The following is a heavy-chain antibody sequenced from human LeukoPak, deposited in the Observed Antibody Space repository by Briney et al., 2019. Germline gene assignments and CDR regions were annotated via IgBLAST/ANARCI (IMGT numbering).Heavy chain of an antibody. D-gene: IGHD2-8*01. V-gene: IGHV1-2*02. CDR1: GYTFTGYY. CDR3: ARGNGRSRLDP. CDR2: INPNNGGT. J-gene: IGHJ5*02. Sequence: ASVKVSCTASGYTFTGYYMHWVRQAPGQGLEWLGWINPNNGGTIYAQKFQGRVAMTRDTPNTTAYMEMTRLRSDDTAVYYCARGNGRSRLDPWGQGTLVTVSS.